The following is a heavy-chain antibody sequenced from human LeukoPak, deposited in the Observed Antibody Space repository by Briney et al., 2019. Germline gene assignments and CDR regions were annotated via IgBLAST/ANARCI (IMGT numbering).Heavy chain of an antibody. V-gene: IGHV3-7*03. D-gene: IGHD6-19*01. CDR1: GLNFRDHW. Sequence: GGSLRLSCAVSGLNFRDHWMDWVRQAPGKGLQWVGHIKNDGSETYYLDSLKGRFSISRDNTNNALYLQMNSLRVEDTAVYYCVKNDGWFHLAQWGQGTLVTVSS. CDR2: IKNDGSET. J-gene: IGHJ4*02. CDR3: VKNDGWFHLAQ.